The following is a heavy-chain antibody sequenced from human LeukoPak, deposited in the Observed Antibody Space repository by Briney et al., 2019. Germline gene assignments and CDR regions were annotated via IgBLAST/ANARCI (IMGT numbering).Heavy chain of an antibody. CDR3: ASLWESRSYYRSTFDI. CDR2: ISYDGSNK. V-gene: IGHV3-30*04. J-gene: IGHJ3*02. D-gene: IGHD1-26*01. Sequence: GRSLRLSCAASGFTFSSYAMHWVRQAPGKGLKWVAVISYDGSNKYYADSVKGRFTISRDNSKNTLYLQMNSLRAEDTAVYYCASLWESRSYYRSTFDIWGQGTMVTVSS. CDR1: GFTFSSYA.